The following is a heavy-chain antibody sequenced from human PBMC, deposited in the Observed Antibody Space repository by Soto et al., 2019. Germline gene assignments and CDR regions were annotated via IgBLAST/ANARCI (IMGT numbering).Heavy chain of an antibody. V-gene: IGHV4-61*01. CDR1: GDSVNSGTYY. CDR2: IYHSGSI. J-gene: IGHJ6*02. Sequence: QVQLQESGPGLVKPSETLSLTCTVSGDSVNSGTYYWSWIRQPPGKGLEWIGYIYHSGSISYSPPHTSRVTISMDTSKNQFSLKLTSVTAADTAVFYCVRDSLYGMDVWGQGTTVTVSS. CDR3: VRDSLYGMDV.